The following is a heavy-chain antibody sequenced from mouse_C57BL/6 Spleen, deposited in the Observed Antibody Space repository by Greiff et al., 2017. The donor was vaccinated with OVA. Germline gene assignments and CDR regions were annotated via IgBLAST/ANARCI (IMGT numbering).Heavy chain of an antibody. J-gene: IGHJ3*01. D-gene: IGHD2-4*01. CDR2: ISSGGSYP. CDR1: GFTFSSYG. Sequence: EVKLMESGGDLVKPGGSLKLSCAASGFTFSSYGMSWVRQTPDKRLEWVATISSGGSYPYYPDSVKGRFTISRDNAKNTLYLQMSSLKSEDTAMYYCARQGDDYDPFAYWGQGTLVTVSA. V-gene: IGHV5-6*01. CDR3: ARQGDDYDPFAY.